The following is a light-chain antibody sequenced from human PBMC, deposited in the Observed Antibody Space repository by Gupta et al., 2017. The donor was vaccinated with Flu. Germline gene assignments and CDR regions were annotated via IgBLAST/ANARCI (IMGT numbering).Light chain of an antibody. Sequence: NLIFTHPQSVSGSAGKPIIIPCLHSRGDIADNYVQWYQQLPAGAPTNVIYDDDQRPSGVAAPFSGSVNSASNVASLAIAGLQTADDADYCCQSYDNTVWVFGGGTKLTVL. V-gene: IGLV6-57*03. CDR1: RGDIADNY. CDR3: QSYDNTVWV. J-gene: IGLJ3*02. CDR2: DDD.